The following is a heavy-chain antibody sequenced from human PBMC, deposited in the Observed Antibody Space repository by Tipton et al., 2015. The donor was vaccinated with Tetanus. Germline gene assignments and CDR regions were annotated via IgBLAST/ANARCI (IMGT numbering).Heavy chain of an antibody. CDR3: ARGTMVRGVIFLDY. D-gene: IGHD3-10*01. J-gene: IGHJ4*02. CDR2: VYSSGST. V-gene: IGHV4-4*07. CDR1: GGSIISYY. Sequence: TLSLTCTVSGGSIISYYWSWIRQPAGKGLEWIGRVYSSGSTHYNPSLKSRVTMSLDTSKKQFSLSLNSVTAADTAVYFCARGTMVRGVIFLDYWGQGTLVTVSS.